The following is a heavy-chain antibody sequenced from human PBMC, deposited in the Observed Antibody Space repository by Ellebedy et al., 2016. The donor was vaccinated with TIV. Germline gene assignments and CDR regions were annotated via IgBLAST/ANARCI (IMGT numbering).Heavy chain of an antibody. CDR2: IKSDGSST. Sequence: PGGSLRLSCAASGVTLSGYWMHWVRQAPGKGLVWVSRIKSDGSSTNYADSVKGRFTISSDNAKNTLYLQMNSLRVEDTAVYYCARDRTAGIPLYYYYGMDVWGQGTTVTVSS. J-gene: IGHJ6*02. D-gene: IGHD6-19*01. CDR3: ARDRTAGIPLYYYYGMDV. CDR1: GVTLSGYW. V-gene: IGHV3-74*01.